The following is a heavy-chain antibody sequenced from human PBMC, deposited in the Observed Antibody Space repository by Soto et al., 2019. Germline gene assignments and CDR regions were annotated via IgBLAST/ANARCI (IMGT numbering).Heavy chain of an antibody. V-gene: IGHV3-7*01. CDR3: AGGFGCYSDR. J-gene: IGHJ2*01. CDR2: IKQDGGDK. CDR1: GFTFSRYW. D-gene: IGHD3-10*01. Sequence: EVQLVESGGGLVQPGGSLRLSCEASGFTFSRYWMNWVRQAPGRGLEWVANIKQDGGDKHYLDSVRGRLTISRDNAKNTVFLQMDSLRTEDTVVYYCAGGFGCYSDRWGRGTLVTVAS.